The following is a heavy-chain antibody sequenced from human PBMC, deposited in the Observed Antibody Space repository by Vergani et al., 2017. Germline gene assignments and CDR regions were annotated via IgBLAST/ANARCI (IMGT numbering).Heavy chain of an antibody. D-gene: IGHD6-13*01. CDR2: IYHSGST. J-gene: IGHJ4*02. CDR3: GSTAGIAMYYFDY. CDR1: GYSISSGYY. V-gene: IGHV4-38-2*01. Sequence: QVQLQKSGPGLVKPSETLSLTCAVSGYSISSGYYWGWIRQPPGKGLEWIGSIYHSGSTYYNPSLKSRVTISVDTSKNQFSLKLSSVTAADTAVYYCGSTAGIAMYYFDYWGQGTLVTVSS.